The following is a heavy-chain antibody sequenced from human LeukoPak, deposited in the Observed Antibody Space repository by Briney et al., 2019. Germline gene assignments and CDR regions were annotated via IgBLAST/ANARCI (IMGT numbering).Heavy chain of an antibody. Sequence: PSETLSLTCAVYGGSFSGYYWSWIRQPPGKGLEWIGEINHSGSTNYNPSLKSRVTIPVDTSKNQFSLKLSSVTAADTAVYYCARGGPSSGPYSSGWYSPLFAEPWFDPWGQGTLVTVSS. CDR2: INHSGST. D-gene: IGHD6-19*01. CDR3: ARGGPSSGPYSSGWYSPLFAEPWFDP. CDR1: GGSFSGYY. J-gene: IGHJ5*02. V-gene: IGHV4-34*01.